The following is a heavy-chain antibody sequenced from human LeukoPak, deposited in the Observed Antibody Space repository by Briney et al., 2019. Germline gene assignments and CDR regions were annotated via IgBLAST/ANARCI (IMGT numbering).Heavy chain of an antibody. D-gene: IGHD3-22*01. CDR1: GGSMNSDY. Sequence: PSETLSLTCTVSGGSMNSDYWSWIRQPPGQGLEWSGYIYYSGSTNYNPSLKSRVTISVDTSKKQFFLKLSSVTAADTAVYYCASATFYYDTSDSPGHFQHWGQGTLVTVSS. V-gene: IGHV4-59*08. CDR2: IYYSGST. J-gene: IGHJ1*01. CDR3: ASATFYYDTSDSPGHFQH.